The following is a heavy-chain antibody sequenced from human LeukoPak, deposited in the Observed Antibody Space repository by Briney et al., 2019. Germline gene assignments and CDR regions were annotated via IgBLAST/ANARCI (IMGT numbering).Heavy chain of an antibody. V-gene: IGHV3-21*01. CDR1: GFTFSSYS. D-gene: IGHD6-13*01. Sequence: GSLRLSCAASGFTFSSYSMNWVRHAPGKGLEWVSSISSSSSYIYYADSVKGRFTISRDNAKNSLYLQMNSLRAEDTAVYYCARLAAAGQYYYYGMDVWGQGTTVTVSS. J-gene: IGHJ6*02. CDR3: ARLAAAGQYYYYGMDV. CDR2: ISSSSSYI.